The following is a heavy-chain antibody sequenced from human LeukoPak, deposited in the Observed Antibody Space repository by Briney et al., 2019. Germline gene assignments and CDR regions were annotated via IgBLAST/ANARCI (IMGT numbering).Heavy chain of an antibody. CDR1: GFTFNNYA. D-gene: IGHD3-9*01. CDR3: AKDRFQYYDILTGLDY. CDR2: ISGSGGST. Sequence: TGGSLRLSCAASGFTFNNYAMNWVRQAPGKGLEWVPAISGSGGSTYYADSVKGRFTISRDNSKNTLYLQMNSLRAEDTAVYYCAKDRFQYYDILTGLDYWGQGTLVTVSS. J-gene: IGHJ4*02. V-gene: IGHV3-23*01.